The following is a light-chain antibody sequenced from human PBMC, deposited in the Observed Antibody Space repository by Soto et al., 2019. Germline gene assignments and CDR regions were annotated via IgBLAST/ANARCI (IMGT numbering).Light chain of an antibody. CDR1: QAFSNL. V-gene: IGKV1-12*01. CDR3: QQATIFPLT. J-gene: IGKJ4*01. CDR2: GAS. Sequence: DIQITHSPSSVSASVGDRVIIPCRSSQAFSNLLAWYQQKPGKAPKLLIYGASTLQGGVPSRFSGSESGTDFTLTISSLQPEDSATYYCQQATIFPLTLGGGTKVDIK.